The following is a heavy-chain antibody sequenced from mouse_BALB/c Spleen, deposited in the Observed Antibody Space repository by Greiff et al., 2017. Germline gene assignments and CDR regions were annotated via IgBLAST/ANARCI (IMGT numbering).Heavy chain of an antibody. V-gene: IGHV1S22*01. D-gene: IGHD2-4*01. CDR2: IYPGSGST. J-gene: IGHJ4*01. CDR1: GYTFTSYW. Sequence: LQQSGSELVRPGASVKLSCKASGYTFTSYWMHWVKQRPGQGLEWIGNIYPGSGSTNYDEKFKSKATLTVDTSSSTAYMQLSSLTSEDSAVYYCTRSRRYDYDEAMDYWGQGTSVTVSS. CDR3: TRSRRYDYDEAMDY.